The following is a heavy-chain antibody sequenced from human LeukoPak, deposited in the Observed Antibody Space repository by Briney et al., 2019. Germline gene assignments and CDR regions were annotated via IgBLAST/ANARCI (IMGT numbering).Heavy chain of an antibody. D-gene: IGHD2-15*01. V-gene: IGHV4-34*01. CDR1: GGSFSGYY. Sequence: PSETLSLTCAVYGGSFSGYYWSWIRQPPGKGLEWIGEINHSGSTNYNPSLKSRVTISVDTSKNQFSLKLSSVTAADTAVYYCARECSGGSCLDYWGQGTLVTVCS. CDR2: INHSGST. J-gene: IGHJ4*02. CDR3: ARECSGGSCLDY.